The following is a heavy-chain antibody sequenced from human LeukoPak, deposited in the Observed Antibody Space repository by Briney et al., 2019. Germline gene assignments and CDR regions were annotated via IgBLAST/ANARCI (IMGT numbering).Heavy chain of an antibody. CDR2: MYHSGST. V-gene: IGHV4-38-2*01. J-gene: IGHJ6*03. CDR1: GYSISSGYY. CDR3: ARQEGSSSPYYYYYMDV. Sequence: PSETLSLTCAVSGYSISSGYYWGWFRQPPGKGLEWIGCMYHSGSTYYNPSLKSRVTISVDTSKNQFSLKLSSVTAADTAVYYCARQEGSSSPYYYYYMDVWGKGTRSPSP. D-gene: IGHD6-13*01.